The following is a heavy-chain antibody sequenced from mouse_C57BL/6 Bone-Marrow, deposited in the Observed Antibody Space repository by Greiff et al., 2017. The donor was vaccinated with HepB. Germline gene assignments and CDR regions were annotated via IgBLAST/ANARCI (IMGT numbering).Heavy chain of an antibody. CDR2: ISDGGSYT. V-gene: IGHV5-4*03. CDR1: GFTFSSYA. Sequence: DVMLVESGGGLVKPGGSLKLSCAASGFTFSSYAMSWVRQTPEKRLEWVATISDGGSYTYYPDNVKGRFTISRDNAKNNLYLQMSQLKSEDTAMYYCARGVWYHAMDYWGQGTSVTVSS. D-gene: IGHD2-10*02. CDR3: ARGVWYHAMDY. J-gene: IGHJ4*01.